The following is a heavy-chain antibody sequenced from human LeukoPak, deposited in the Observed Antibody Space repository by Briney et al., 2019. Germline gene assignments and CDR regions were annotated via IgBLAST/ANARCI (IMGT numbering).Heavy chain of an antibody. CDR1: GFTFSSYA. D-gene: IGHD2-15*01. V-gene: IGHV3-23*01. J-gene: IGHJ5*02. Sequence: GGSLRLTCAASGFTFSSYAMSWVRQAPGKGLEWVSAISGSGGSTYYADSAKGRFTISRDNSKNTLYLQMNSLRAEDTAVYYCAKDVSMGYCSGGSCPNWFDPWGQGTLVSVSS. CDR2: ISGSGGST. CDR3: AKDVSMGYCSGGSCPNWFDP.